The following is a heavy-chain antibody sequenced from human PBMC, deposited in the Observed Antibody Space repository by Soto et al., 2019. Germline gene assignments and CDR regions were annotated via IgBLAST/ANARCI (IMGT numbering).Heavy chain of an antibody. V-gene: IGHV3-74*01. CDR2: INSDGSST. CDR3: ARELNCSGGSCYLTGFDY. D-gene: IGHD2-15*01. J-gene: IGHJ4*02. Sequence: GGSLRLSCAASGFTFSSYWMHWVRQAPGKGLVWVSRINSDGSSTSYADSVKGRFTISRDNAKNTLYLQMNSLRAEDTAVYYCARELNCSGGSCYLTGFDYWGQGTLVTVSS. CDR1: GFTFSSYW.